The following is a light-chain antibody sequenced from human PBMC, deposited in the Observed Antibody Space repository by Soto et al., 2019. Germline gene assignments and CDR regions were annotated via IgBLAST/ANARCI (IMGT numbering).Light chain of an antibody. CDR1: EGIDNY. Sequence: DTQMTQFPSSVSASVGDRVTITCRASEGIDNYVAWFQLRPGKAPRSLIYATSSLQSGVPSKFSGRGSGTEFTLTISSVQPEDFGSYFCQQYKSFPLTFGGGTKLEIK. CDR2: ATS. J-gene: IGKJ4*01. CDR3: QQYKSFPLT. V-gene: IGKV1-16*02.